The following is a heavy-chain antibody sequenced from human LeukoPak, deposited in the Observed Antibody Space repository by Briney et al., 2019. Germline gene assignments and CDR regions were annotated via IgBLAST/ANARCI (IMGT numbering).Heavy chain of an antibody. CDR2: MTYDGSGK. CDR3: AKYYYGSGSPIFDY. J-gene: IGHJ4*02. Sequence: GSLRLSCAASGFTFNNYAMHWVRQAPGKGLEWVAVMTYDGSGKYYADSVKGRVTISRDYSKSTLYLEMNNLRAEDTAVYYCAKYYYGSGSPIFDYWGQGTLVTVSS. D-gene: IGHD3-10*01. CDR1: GFTFNNYA. V-gene: IGHV3-30*04.